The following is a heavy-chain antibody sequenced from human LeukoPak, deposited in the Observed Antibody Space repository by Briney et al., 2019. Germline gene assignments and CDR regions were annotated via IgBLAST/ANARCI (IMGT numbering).Heavy chain of an antibody. Sequence: PGGSLRLSCAASGFALSSYAMHWVRQAPGKGLEWITFLSSDGSSEYYADSVKGRFSISRDDSKNTLYLQMNSLRAEDTAVYYCARRYCSGGTCYFFDYWGQGTLVTVSS. J-gene: IGHJ4*02. V-gene: IGHV3-30*14. CDR3: ARRYCSGGTCYFFDY. CDR1: GFALSSYA. CDR2: LSSDGSSE. D-gene: IGHD2-15*01.